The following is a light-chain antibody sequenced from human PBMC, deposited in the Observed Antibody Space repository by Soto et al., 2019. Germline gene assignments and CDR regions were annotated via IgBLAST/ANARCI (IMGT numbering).Light chain of an antibody. CDR2: AAS. Sequence: DIQMTQSPSSLSASVGDRVTITCRASQGISKYLVWFQQKPGKAPKSLIYAASKLQSGVPARFSGSGSGTDFTLTITSLQSEDFATYYCQQSSSTPLTFGGGTKVEIK. CDR3: QQSSSTPLT. CDR1: QGISKY. V-gene: IGKV1-39*01. J-gene: IGKJ4*01.